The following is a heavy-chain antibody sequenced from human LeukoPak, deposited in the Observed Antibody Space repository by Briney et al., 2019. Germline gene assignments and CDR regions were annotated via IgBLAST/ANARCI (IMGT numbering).Heavy chain of an antibody. CDR3: ARVGTRGYSYGYDY. J-gene: IGHJ4*02. D-gene: IGHD5-18*01. CDR1: GYTFTSYD. CDR2: INPNSGGT. V-gene: IGHV1-2*02. Sequence: ASVKVSCKASGYTFTSYDINWVRQAPGQGLEWMGWINPNSGGTNYAQKFQGRVTMTRDTSISTAYMELSRLRSDDTAVYYCARVGTRGYSYGYDYWGQGTLVTVSS.